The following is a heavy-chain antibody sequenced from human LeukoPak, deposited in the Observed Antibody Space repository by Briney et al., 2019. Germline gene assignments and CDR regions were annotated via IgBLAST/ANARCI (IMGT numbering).Heavy chain of an antibody. Sequence: SETLSLTCAVYGGPFSGYYWSWIRQPPGKGLEWIGEINHSGSTNYNPSLKSRVTISVDTSKNQFSLKLSSVTAADTAVYYCARGLDGSSSGYWGQGTLVTVSS. J-gene: IGHJ4*02. D-gene: IGHD6-6*01. CDR3: ARGLDGSSSGY. CDR2: INHSGST. V-gene: IGHV4-34*01. CDR1: GGPFSGYY.